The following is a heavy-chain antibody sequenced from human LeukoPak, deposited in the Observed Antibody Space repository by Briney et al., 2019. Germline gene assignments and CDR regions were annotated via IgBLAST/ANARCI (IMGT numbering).Heavy chain of an antibody. D-gene: IGHD5-24*01. Sequence: PGGSLRLSCAASGFTFSSYAMHWVRQAPGKGLEYVSAISSNGGSTYYANSVKGRFTISRDNSKNTLYLQMGSLRAEDTAVYYCTRDRGWQQFDYWGQGTLVTVSS. CDR2: ISSNGGST. V-gene: IGHV3-64*01. CDR1: GFTFSSYA. CDR3: TRDRGWQQFDY. J-gene: IGHJ4*02.